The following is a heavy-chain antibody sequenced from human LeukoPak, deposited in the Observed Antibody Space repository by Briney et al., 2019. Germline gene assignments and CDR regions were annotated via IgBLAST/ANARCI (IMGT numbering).Heavy chain of an antibody. CDR2: ISSSSSTI. CDR1: GFTFSSYS. Sequence: GGSLRLSCAASGFTFSSYSMNWVRQAPGKGLEWVSYISSSSSTIYYADSVKGRFTISRDNAKNSLYLQMNSLRAEDTAVYYCARDSASPGYMDVWGKGTTVTVSS. J-gene: IGHJ6*03. CDR3: ARDSASPGYMDV. D-gene: IGHD6-25*01. V-gene: IGHV3-48*01.